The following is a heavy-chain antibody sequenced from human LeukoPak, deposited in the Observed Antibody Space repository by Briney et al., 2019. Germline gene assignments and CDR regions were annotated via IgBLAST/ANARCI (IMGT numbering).Heavy chain of an antibody. D-gene: IGHD6-13*01. J-gene: IGHJ5*02. CDR3: ARQLHSTRGFDP. V-gene: IGHV4-39*01. CDR2: IYYSGST. CDR1: GGSISSSSYY. Sequence: EPSETLSLTCTVSGGSISSSSYYWGWIRQPPGKGLEWIGSIYYSGSTYYNPSLNSRVTISVDMSKNQFSLKLSSVTAADTAVYYCARQLHSTRGFDPWGQGTLVTVSS.